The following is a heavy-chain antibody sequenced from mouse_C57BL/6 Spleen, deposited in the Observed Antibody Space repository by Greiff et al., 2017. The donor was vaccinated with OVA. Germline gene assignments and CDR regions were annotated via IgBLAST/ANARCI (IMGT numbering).Heavy chain of an antibody. CDR3: ARRGYGNYDWYFDV. Sequence: VQLQQSGPELVKPGASVKISCKASGYTFTDYYMNWVKQSHGKSLEWIGDINPNNGGTSYNQKFKGKATLTVDKSSSTAYMELRSLTSEDSAVYDCARRGYGNYDWYFDVWGTGTTVTVSS. J-gene: IGHJ1*03. V-gene: IGHV1-26*01. CDR1: GYTFTDYY. CDR2: INPNNGGT. D-gene: IGHD2-1*01.